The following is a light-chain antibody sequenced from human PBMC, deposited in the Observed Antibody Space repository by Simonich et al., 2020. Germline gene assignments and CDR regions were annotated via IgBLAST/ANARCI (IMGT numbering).Light chain of an antibody. V-gene: IGKV2D-29*02. CDR3: MQSIQLPRT. J-gene: IGKJ1*01. Sequence: DIVMTQTPLSLSVTPGQPASISCKSSQSLLHRDGKTYLYWYLQKPGQSPQLLIDEVSNRFSGVPDRFSGSGSGTDFTLKISRVEAEDVGVYYCMQSIQLPRTFGQGTKVEIK. CDR2: EVS. CDR1: QSLLHRDGKTY.